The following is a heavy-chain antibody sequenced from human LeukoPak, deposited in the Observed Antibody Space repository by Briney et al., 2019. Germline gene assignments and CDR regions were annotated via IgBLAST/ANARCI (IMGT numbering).Heavy chain of an antibody. J-gene: IGHJ5*02. V-gene: IGHV4-4*07. D-gene: IGHD3-9*01. Sequence: SETLSLTCTVSGGSISSYYWSWIRQPAGKGLEWIGRIYTSGSTNYNPSLKSRVTMSVDTSKNQFSLKLSSVTAADTAVYYCARVYYDILTGENWFDPWGQGTLVTVSS. CDR3: ARVYYDILTGENWFDP. CDR2: IYTSGST. CDR1: GGSISSYY.